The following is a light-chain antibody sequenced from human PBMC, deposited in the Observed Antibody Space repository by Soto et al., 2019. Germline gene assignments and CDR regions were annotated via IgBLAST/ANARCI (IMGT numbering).Light chain of an antibody. V-gene: IGKV3-20*01. J-gene: IGKJ5*01. Sequence: EVVLTQSPGTLSLSPWGRATLSCMASQSVSRRLAWYQQRPGQSPRLLISGASMRSSGVPVRFIGSGSGTDFTLTITRLEPEDFAVYYCQQYGGSPITFGLGTRLEIK. CDR2: GAS. CDR3: QQYGGSPIT. CDR1: QSVSRR.